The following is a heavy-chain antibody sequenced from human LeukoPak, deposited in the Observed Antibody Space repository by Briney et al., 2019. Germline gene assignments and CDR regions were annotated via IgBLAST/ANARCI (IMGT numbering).Heavy chain of an antibody. J-gene: IGHJ4*02. CDR1: DFTFSSYE. D-gene: IGHD6-19*01. V-gene: IGHV3-48*03. Sequence: GGSLRLSCAASDFTFSSYEMNWVRQAPGKGLEWVSYISSSGSTKYYADSVKGRFTISRDNAKNSLYLQMNSLRVEDTALYYCARGPHPYTSGWYHFDYWGQGTLVTVSS. CDR3: ARGPHPYTSGWYHFDY. CDR2: ISSSGSTK.